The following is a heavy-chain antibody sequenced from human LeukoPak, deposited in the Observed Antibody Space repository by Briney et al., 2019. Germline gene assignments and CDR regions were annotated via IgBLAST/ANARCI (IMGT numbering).Heavy chain of an antibody. D-gene: IGHD3-10*01. CDR3: AKYFASGSYYKLPH. Sequence: GGSLRLSCAASGFTVSSNYMSWVRQAPGKGLEWVSIIYSGGNTYYADSVKGRFTISRDNSKNTLYLQMNSLRAEDTAVYYCAKYFASGSYYKLPHWGQGTLVTVSS. CDR2: IYSGGNT. V-gene: IGHV3-53*01. J-gene: IGHJ1*01. CDR1: GFTVSSNY.